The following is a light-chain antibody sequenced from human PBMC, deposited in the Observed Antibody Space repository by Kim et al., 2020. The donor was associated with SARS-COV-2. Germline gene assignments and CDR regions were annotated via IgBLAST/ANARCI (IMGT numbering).Light chain of an antibody. Sequence: SYELTQPPSVSVSPGQTASITCSGDKLGDKYACWYQQKPGQSPVLVIYQDSKRPSGIPERFPGSNSGNTATLTISGTQAMDEADYYCQAWDSSTAYVFGT. CDR2: QDS. CDR1: KLGDKY. CDR3: QAWDSSTAYV. V-gene: IGLV3-1*01. J-gene: IGLJ1*01.